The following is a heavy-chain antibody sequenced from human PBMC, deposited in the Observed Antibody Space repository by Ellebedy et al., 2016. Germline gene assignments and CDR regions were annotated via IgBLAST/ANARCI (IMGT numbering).Heavy chain of an antibody. J-gene: IGHJ3*02. CDR3: AKDWGYSYGWGYDAFDI. Sequence: ASVKVSCKASGYSFSNFGISWVRQAPGQGLEWMGWISAYNGNTNSAQKVQGRVTVTTDTSANTAYMELRSLRSDDTAVYYCAKDWGYSYGWGYDAFDIWGQGTKVTVSS. V-gene: IGHV1-18*01. CDR2: ISAYNGNT. D-gene: IGHD5-18*01. CDR1: GYSFSNFG.